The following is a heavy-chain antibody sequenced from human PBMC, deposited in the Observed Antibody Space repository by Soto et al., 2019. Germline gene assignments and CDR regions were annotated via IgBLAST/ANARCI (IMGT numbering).Heavy chain of an antibody. J-gene: IGHJ5*02. CDR2: IYHSGYT. CDR3: ARDSLTGNYFDP. Sequence: QMRLQESGSGLVKPSQTLSLTCAVSGGSISSGGYAWNWIRQPPGKGLEWFGDIYHSGYTSYNPSLKNRVTISVDKSKNQFSLTLTFVTAADTAVYYCARDSLTGNYFDPWGQGTLVTVSS. D-gene: IGHD1-7*01. CDR1: GGSISSGGYA. V-gene: IGHV4-30-2*01.